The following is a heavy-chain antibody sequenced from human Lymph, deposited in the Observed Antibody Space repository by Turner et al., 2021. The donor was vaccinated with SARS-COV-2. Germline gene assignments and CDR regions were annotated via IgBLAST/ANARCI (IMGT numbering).Heavy chain of an antibody. CDR2: ISSSSSYI. CDR3: EGDIPTTADYFDY. D-gene: IGHD4-17*01. V-gene: IGHV3-21*01. J-gene: IGHJ4*02. CDR1: GFTFSNYS. Sequence: EVQLVESGGGLVKPGVSLRLSCSASGFTFSNYSMNWVRQAAGKGGEGVSSISSSSSYINYADSGKGRFTISRDDDKNSLYLQMNSLRDEDTAVYYCEGDIPTTADYFDYWGQGTLVTVSS.